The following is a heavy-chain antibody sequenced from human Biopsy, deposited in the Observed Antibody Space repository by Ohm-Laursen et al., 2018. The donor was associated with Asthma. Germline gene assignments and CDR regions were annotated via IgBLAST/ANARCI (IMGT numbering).Heavy chain of an antibody. CDR2: IYRNGDT. D-gene: IGHD2-21*02. Sequence: SQTLSLTCAVSGDSIDSGDYSWTWIRQSPGVGLEWIGYIYRNGDTYYNPTLKNRVTISIDRSKNQFSLRLRPVTAADTAVYYCARGWNCGGDCYSLDSWGQGTLVTVSS. J-gene: IGHJ4*02. CDR3: ARGWNCGGDCYSLDS. CDR1: GDSIDSGDYS. V-gene: IGHV4-30-2*06.